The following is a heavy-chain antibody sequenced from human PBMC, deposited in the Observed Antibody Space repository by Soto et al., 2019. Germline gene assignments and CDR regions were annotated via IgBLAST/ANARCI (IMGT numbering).Heavy chain of an antibody. J-gene: IGHJ4*02. Sequence: QVQLVHSGAEVKRPGASVKVSCKASGYTFTFYYMHWVRQAPVQGLAWMGIINPSGGSTSFAQKFQARVTLNRATYTSTVYLELRGLGSEDSAVDFWARPYRSSWYCFDSWGQGTLVTVSS. V-gene: IGHV1-46*03. D-gene: IGHD6-13*01. CDR2: INPSGGST. CDR3: ARPYRSSWYCFDS. CDR1: GYTFTFYY.